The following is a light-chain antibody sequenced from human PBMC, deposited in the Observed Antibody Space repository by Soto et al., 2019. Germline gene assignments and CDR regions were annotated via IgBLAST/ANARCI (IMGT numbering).Light chain of an antibody. J-gene: IGLJ3*02. CDR3: QTWGTGPWV. V-gene: IGLV4-69*01. CDR1: SGHSSYA. CDR2: LNSDGSH. Sequence: QSVLTQSPSASASLGASVRLTCTLSSGHSSYAIAWHQQHPEKGPRYLMKLNSDGSHSKGDGIPDRFSGSSSGAERYLTISSLQSEDESDYYWQTWGTGPWVFGGGTKLTVL.